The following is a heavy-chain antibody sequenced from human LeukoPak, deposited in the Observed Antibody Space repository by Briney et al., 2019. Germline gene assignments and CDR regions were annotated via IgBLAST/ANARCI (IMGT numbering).Heavy chain of an antibody. CDR2: LTRSGGDN. Sequence: PGASLRLSCAASGFPFSSSAMSWVRQAPGKGLEWVSGLTRSGGDNYYADSVKGRFTISRDNSKNTLHLQMNSLTAEDTAIYYCAKADSNTNVLFHCWGQGTLVTFSS. J-gene: IGHJ4*02. CDR3: AKADSNTNVLFHC. V-gene: IGHV3-23*01. D-gene: IGHD2-8*01. CDR1: GFPFSSSA.